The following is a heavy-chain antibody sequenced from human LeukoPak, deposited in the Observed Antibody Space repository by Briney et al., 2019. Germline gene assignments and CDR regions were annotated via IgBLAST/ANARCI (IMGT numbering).Heavy chain of an antibody. Sequence: ASVKVSCKASGYTFTSYGISWVRQAPGQGLEWMGWISAYNGNTNYAQKLQGRVTMTTDTSTSTAYMELRSLRSDDTAVYYCARAPPAAANTPIDYWGQGTLVTVSS. CDR1: GYTFTSYG. V-gene: IGHV1-18*01. J-gene: IGHJ4*02. CDR2: ISAYNGNT. D-gene: IGHD6-25*01. CDR3: ARAPPAAANTPIDY.